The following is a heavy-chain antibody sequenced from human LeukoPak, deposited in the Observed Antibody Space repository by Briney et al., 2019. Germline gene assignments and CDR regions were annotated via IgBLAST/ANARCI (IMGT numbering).Heavy chain of an antibody. J-gene: IGHJ4*02. V-gene: IGHV3-49*04. Sequence: GRSLRLSCTASGFTFGDYAMSWVRQAPGKGLEWVGFIRSKAYGGTTEYAASVKGRFTISRDDSKCIAYLQMNSLKTEDTAVYYCTLPGYYFDYWGQGTLVTVSS. CDR1: GFTFGDYA. CDR3: TLPGYYFDY. D-gene: IGHD3-10*01. CDR2: IRSKAYGGTT.